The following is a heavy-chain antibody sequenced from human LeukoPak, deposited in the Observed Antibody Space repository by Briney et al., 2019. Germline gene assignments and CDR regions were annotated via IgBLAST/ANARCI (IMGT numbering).Heavy chain of an antibody. D-gene: IGHD2-8*01. Sequence: APVKVSCKASGGTFSSYAISWVRQAPGRGLEWMGGIIPIFGTANYAQKFQGRVTVTTDESTSTAYMELSSLRSEDTAVYYCARGPSVLMVYATLDYWGQGTLVTVSS. CDR3: ARGPSVLMVYATLDY. J-gene: IGHJ4*02. V-gene: IGHV1-69*05. CDR1: GGTFSSYA. CDR2: IIPIFGTA.